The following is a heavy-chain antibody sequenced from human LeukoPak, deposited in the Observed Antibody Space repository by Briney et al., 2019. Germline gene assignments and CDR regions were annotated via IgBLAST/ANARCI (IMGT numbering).Heavy chain of an antibody. CDR1: GYTFTSYD. J-gene: IGHJ4*02. V-gene: IGHV1-8*03. CDR2: MNPNSGNT. Sequence: ASVKVSCKASGYTFTSYDINWVRQATGQGLEWMGWMNPNSGNTGYAQKFQGRVTITRNTSISTAYMELSSLRSEDTAVYYCARGLVEAMAHGVDYWGQGTLVTVSS. CDR3: ARGLVEAMAHGVDY. D-gene: IGHD2-8*01.